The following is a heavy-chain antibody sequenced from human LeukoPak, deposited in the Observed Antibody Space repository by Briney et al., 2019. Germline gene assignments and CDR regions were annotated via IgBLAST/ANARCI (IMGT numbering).Heavy chain of an antibody. V-gene: IGHV4-34*01. D-gene: IGHD6-19*01. Sequence: PSETLSLTCAVYGGSFSGYYWSWIRQPPGKGLEWVGSIYYSGSTYYNPSLKSRVTISVDTSKNQFSLKLSSVTAADTAVYYCARHDIAVAGRRWDYWGQGTLVTVSS. CDR1: GGSFSGYY. CDR3: ARHDIAVAGRRWDY. CDR2: IYYSGST. J-gene: IGHJ4*02.